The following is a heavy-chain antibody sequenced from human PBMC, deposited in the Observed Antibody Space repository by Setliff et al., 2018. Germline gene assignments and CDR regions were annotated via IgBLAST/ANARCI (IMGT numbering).Heavy chain of an antibody. D-gene: IGHD3-10*01. V-gene: IGHV3-23*01. CDR1: GFTFNTYT. Sequence: GSLRLSCAASGFTFNTYTMGWIRQAPGKGLEWVSTAPISGATFYTDSVKGRFTISRDSSKNTVYLQLNSLRREDTAIYFCTRGARDFDTCGRGTLVTVSS. J-gene: IGHJ4*02. CDR2: APISGAT. CDR3: TRGARDFDT.